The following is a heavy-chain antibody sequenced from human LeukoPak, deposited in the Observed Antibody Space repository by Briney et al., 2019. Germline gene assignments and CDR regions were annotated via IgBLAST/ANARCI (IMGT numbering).Heavy chain of an antibody. Sequence: SVKVSCKASGGTFSSYAISWVRQAPGQGLEWMARIIPIFGTANYAQKFQGRVTITTDESTSTAYMELSSLRSEDTAVYYCAREPYNWNDGEYFQHWGQGTLVTVSS. CDR1: GGTFSSYA. J-gene: IGHJ1*01. CDR2: IIPIFGTA. CDR3: AREPYNWNDGEYFQH. V-gene: IGHV1-69*05. D-gene: IGHD1-1*01.